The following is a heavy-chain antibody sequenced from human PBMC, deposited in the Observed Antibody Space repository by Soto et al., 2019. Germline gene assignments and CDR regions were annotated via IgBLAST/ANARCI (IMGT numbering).Heavy chain of an antibody. J-gene: IGHJ6*02. CDR3: ARYIPGVRYYGMDV. CDR2: IRSNTAVT. Sequence: GGSVRLSCVASGVRFDPYVMAWVRQAPGKGLEWVAAIRSNTAVTHYADSMRDRFTISRVNSANTIFLQMYSLRAEDTAVYYCARYIPGVRYYGMDVWGQGTTVTVSS. D-gene: IGHD2-2*01. V-gene: IGHV3-23*01. CDR1: GVRFDPYV.